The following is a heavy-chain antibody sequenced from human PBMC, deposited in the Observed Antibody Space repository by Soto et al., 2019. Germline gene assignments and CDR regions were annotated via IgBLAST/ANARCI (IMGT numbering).Heavy chain of an antibody. J-gene: IGHJ5*02. D-gene: IGHD3-22*01. CDR1: GGSISSGDYY. Sequence: QVQLQESGPGLVKPSQTLSLTCTVSGGSISSGDYYWSWIRQPPGKGLEWIGYIYYSGSTYYNPSLRRRVTVSVDTSKNQFSLKLSSVPAADTAVYYCARDYSSGITLPTGWFDPWGQGTLVTVSS. V-gene: IGHV4-30-4*01. CDR2: IYYSGST. CDR3: ARDYSSGITLPTGWFDP.